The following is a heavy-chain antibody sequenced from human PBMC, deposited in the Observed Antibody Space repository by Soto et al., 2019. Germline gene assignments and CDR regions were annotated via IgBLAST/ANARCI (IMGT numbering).Heavy chain of an antibody. J-gene: IGHJ6*04. D-gene: IGHD2-8*01. Sequence: SQTLSLTCAIPGDSVSSNSAAWNWIRQSPSRGLEWLGRTYYRSKWYNDYAVSVKSRITINPDTSKNQFSLQLNSVTPEDTAVYYCAREYCTNGVCPTSYYGMDVWGNWTTVTVS. CDR1: GDSVSSNSAA. CDR3: AREYCTNGVCPTSYYGMDV. V-gene: IGHV6-1*01. CDR2: TYYRSKWYN.